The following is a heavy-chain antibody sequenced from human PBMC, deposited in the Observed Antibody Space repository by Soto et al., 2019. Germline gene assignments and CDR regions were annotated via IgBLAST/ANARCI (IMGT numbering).Heavy chain of an antibody. D-gene: IGHD4-17*01. V-gene: IGHV3-7*04. CDR2: IKQDGSEK. J-gene: IGHJ4*02. CDR3: ARGSYGDSSLWFDY. CDR1: GFTFSSYW. Sequence: PGGSLRLSCAASGFTFSSYWMSWVRQAPGKGLEWVANIKQDGSEKYYVDSVKGRFTISRDNAKNSLYLQMNSLRAEDTAVYYCARGSYGDSSLWFDYWGQGTLVTVSS.